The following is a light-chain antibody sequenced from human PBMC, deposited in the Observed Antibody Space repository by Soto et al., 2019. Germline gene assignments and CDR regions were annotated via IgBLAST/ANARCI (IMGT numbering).Light chain of an antibody. V-gene: IGKV3-15*01. CDR2: DTS. J-gene: IGKJ4*01. CDR1: QGIGDT. Sequence: DTIMTQSPVILSVSPGEGATLFCRASQGIGDTLAWYQHKPGQTPRLLIYDTSTRATGVPARFSGSRSGTEFTLTINSLQSEDFAVYYCQRYNNWPLTFGGGTKVDIK. CDR3: QRYNNWPLT.